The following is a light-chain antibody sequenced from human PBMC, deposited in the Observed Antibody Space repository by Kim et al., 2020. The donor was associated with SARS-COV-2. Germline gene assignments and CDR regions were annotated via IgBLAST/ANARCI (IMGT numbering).Light chain of an antibody. V-gene: IGLV2-14*03. Sequence: GQSITISCTGTRSDVGGYNYVSWYQQHPGKAPKLIIYDVTKRPSGVSSRFSGSKSDNTASLTISGLQAEDEADYYCSSYTSSRTWVFGGGTKLTVL. CDR3: SSYTSSRTWV. CDR2: DVT. CDR1: RSDVGGYNY. J-gene: IGLJ3*02.